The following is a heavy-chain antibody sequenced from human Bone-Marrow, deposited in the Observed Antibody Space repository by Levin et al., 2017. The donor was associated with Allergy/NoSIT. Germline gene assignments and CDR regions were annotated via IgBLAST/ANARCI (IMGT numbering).Heavy chain of an antibody. J-gene: IGHJ6*02. CDR3: ARIGYCSGGSCPVPYYYYGMDV. V-gene: IGHV4-34*01. CDR2: INHSGST. Sequence: GSLRLSCAVYGGSFSGYYWSWIRQPPGKGLEWIGEINHSGSTNYNPSLKSRVTISVDTSKNQFSLKLSSVTAADTAVYYCARIGYCSGGSCPVPYYYYGMDVWGQGTTVTVSS. D-gene: IGHD2-15*01. CDR1: GGSFSGYY.